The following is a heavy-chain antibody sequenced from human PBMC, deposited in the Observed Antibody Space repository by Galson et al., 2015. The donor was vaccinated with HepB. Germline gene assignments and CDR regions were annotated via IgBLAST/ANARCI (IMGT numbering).Heavy chain of an antibody. CDR1: AFTFSNAW. J-gene: IGHJ6*02. D-gene: IGHD6-19*01. CDR3: TTHDPKEDSSGWSYYYYGMDV. CDR2: IKSKADGGTT. Sequence: SLRLSCAASAFTFSNAWMSWVRQAPGKGLEWVGRIKSKADGGTTDYAAPVKGRFTISRDDSKNTLYLQMNSLKTEDTAVYYCTTHDPKEDSSGWSYYYYGMDVWGQGTTVTVSS. V-gene: IGHV3-15*01.